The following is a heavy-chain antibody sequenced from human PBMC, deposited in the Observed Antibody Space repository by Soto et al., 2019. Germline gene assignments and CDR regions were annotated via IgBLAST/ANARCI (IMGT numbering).Heavy chain of an antibody. CDR2: IYYSGST. CDR3: ARSTPVPAAIGFDP. D-gene: IGHD2-2*01. J-gene: IGHJ5*02. V-gene: IGHV4-59*01. CDR1: GGSISSYY. Sequence: PSETLSLTCTVSGGSISSYYWSWIRQPPGKGLEWIGYIYYSGSTNYNPSLKSRVTISVDTSKNQFSLKLSSVTAADTAVYYCARSTPVPAAIGFDPWGQGTLVTVSS.